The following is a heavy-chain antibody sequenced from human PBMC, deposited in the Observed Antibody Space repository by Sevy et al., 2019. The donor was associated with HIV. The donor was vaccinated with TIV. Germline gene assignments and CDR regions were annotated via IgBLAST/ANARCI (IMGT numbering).Heavy chain of an antibody. V-gene: IGHV4-59*01. CDR2: IYYSGST. J-gene: IGHJ4*02. Sequence: SETLSLTCSVSGGSIRNYYWSWIRQPPGKGLEWIGYIYYSGSTNYNPSLKSRVTISVDTSKKQFSLKLSSVTVADTAVYYCARESIAAARDFDYWGQGTLVTVSS. CDR1: GGSIRNYY. CDR3: ARESIAAARDFDY. D-gene: IGHD6-13*01.